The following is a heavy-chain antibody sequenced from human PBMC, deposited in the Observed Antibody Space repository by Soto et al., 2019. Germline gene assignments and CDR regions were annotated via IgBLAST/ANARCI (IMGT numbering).Heavy chain of an antibody. V-gene: IGHV4-31*03. CDR2: IYYSGST. J-gene: IGHJ1*01. D-gene: IGHD2-15*01. CDR3: AREIEGYCSGGSCHLGYFQH. Sequence: SETLSLTCTVSGGSISSFCYYWSWIRQHPGKGLEWIGYIYYSGSTYYNPSLKSRVTISVDTSKNQFSLKLSSVTAADTAVYYCAREIEGYCSGGSCHLGYFQHWGQGTLVTVSS. CDR1: GGSISSFCYY.